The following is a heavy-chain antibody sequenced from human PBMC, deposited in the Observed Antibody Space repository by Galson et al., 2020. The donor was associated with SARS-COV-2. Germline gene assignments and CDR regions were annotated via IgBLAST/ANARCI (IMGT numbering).Heavy chain of an antibody. V-gene: IGHV3-49*04. Sequence: GGSLRLSCTASGFTIGDRAMSWVRQAPGTGLEWVGFIRSQAYGGPTEYAASVKGRFIISRDDSKSIVYLQMNSLKTEDTAVYYCTTMSQGGYWGEGTVVTVSS. CDR2: IRSQAYGGPT. D-gene: IGHD3-22*01. CDR1: GFTIGDRA. J-gene: IGHJ4*02. CDR3: TTMSQGGY.